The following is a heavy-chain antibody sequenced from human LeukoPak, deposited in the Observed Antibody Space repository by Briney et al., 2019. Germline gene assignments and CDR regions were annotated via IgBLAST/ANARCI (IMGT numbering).Heavy chain of an antibody. CDR2: INPSGGST. CDR3: AREGPTVTTQKYYYFDY. D-gene: IGHD4-17*01. Sequence: GASVKVSCKASGYTFTSYYMHWVRQAPGQGLEWMGIINPSGGSTSYAQKFQGRVTMTRDMSTSTVYMELSSLRSEDTAVYYCAREGPTVTTQKYYYFDYWGQGTLVTVSS. V-gene: IGHV1-46*01. CDR1: GYTFTSYY. J-gene: IGHJ4*02.